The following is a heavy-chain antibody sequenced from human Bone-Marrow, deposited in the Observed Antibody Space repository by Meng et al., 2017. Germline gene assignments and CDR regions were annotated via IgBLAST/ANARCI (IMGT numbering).Heavy chain of an antibody. V-gene: IGHV1-69*05. CDR1: GGTFSSYA. CDR3: ARDMPRVTAMVTHAFDI. CDR2: IIPIFGTA. D-gene: IGHD5-18*01. Sequence: SVKVSCKASGGTFSSYAISWVRQAPGQGLEWMGGIIPIFGTANYAQKFQGRVTITTDESTSTAYMELSSLRSEDTAVYYCARDMPRVTAMVTHAFDIWGQGTRVTGSS. J-gene: IGHJ3*02.